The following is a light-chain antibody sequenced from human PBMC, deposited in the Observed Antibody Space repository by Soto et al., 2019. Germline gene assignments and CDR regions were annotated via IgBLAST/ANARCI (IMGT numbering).Light chain of an antibody. CDR1: QSISNH. V-gene: IGKV1-39*01. Sequence: DIHMTQSPSSLSASVGDRVIITCRASQSISNHLNWYQQKPGKAPKLLIFAASSLQSGVPSRFSGSRSGPDFTLTISSLQPEDFATYYCQQANSFPPTFGGGTKVDIK. CDR2: AAS. J-gene: IGKJ4*01. CDR3: QQANSFPPT.